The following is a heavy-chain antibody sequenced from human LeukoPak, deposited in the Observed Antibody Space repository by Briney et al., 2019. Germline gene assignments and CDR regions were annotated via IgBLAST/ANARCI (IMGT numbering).Heavy chain of an antibody. CDR1: GFTFSSYW. CDR3: ARGGGRHVEY. CDR2: IKEDGSEK. V-gene: IGHV3-7*05. Sequence: GGSLRLSCAASGFTFSSYWMSWVRQAPGKGPEWVANIKEDGSEKNYVDSVKGRFTISRDNAKNSLYLQMNILRAEDTAVYYCARGGGRHVEYWGQGNLVTVSS. J-gene: IGHJ4*02. D-gene: IGHD3-16*01.